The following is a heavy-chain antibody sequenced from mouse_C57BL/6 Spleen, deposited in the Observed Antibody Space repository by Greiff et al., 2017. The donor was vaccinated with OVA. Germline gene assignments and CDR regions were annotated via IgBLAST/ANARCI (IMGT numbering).Heavy chain of an antibody. CDR3: AREDYYGSYYYAMDY. J-gene: IGHJ4*01. CDR2: IYPGDGDT. V-gene: IGHV1-82*01. D-gene: IGHD1-1*01. Sequence: VQRVESGPELVKPGASVKISCKASGYAFSSSWMNWVKQRPGKGLEWIGRIYPGDGDTNYNGKFKGKATLTADKSSSTAYMQLSSLTSEDSAVYFCAREDYYGSYYYAMDYWGQGTSVTVSS. CDR1: GYAFSSSW.